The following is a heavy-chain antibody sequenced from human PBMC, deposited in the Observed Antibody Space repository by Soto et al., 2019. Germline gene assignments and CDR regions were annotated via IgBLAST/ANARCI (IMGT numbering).Heavy chain of an antibody. J-gene: IGHJ4*02. V-gene: IGHV4-61*01. CDR1: GSSVSSGTHF. CDR3: ARVFCSNDCYCDS. D-gene: IGHD2-21*02. CDR2: IYYSGTA. Sequence: PSETLSLTCTVSGSSVSSGTHFWSWIRQPPGKGLEWIGYIYYSGTANYNPTLKSRVTISLDMSKNQFSLKLGSVTAADTAVYYCARVFCSNDCYCDSWGQRTLVTVSS.